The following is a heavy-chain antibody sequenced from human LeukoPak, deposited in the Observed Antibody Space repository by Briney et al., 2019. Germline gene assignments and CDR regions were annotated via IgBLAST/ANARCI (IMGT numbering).Heavy chain of an antibody. CDR1: GGSISSSSYY. D-gene: IGHD3-10*02. Sequence: SETLSLTCTVSGGSISSSSYYWGWIRQPPGKGLEWIGEINHSGSINYNSSLKSRVTISVDTSKNQFSLKVSSVTAEDTAVYYCAELGITMIGGVWGKGTTVTISS. V-gene: IGHV4-39*07. CDR3: AELGITMIGGV. CDR2: INHSGSI. J-gene: IGHJ6*04.